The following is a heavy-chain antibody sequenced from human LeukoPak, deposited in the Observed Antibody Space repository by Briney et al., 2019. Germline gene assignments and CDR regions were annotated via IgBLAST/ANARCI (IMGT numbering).Heavy chain of an antibody. V-gene: IGHV3-7*03. CDR2: IKDDGSQT. J-gene: IGHJ4*02. CDR3: ARSGDKGTVDY. CDR1: GFTFSTYW. Sequence: PGGSLRLSCAASGFTFSTYWMSWVRQAPGKGLEWVANIKDDGSQTYYVDSVNGRFITSRDNAKDSLYLQMNSLRAEDTAMYYCARSGDKGTVDYWGQGTLVTVSS. D-gene: IGHD7-27*01.